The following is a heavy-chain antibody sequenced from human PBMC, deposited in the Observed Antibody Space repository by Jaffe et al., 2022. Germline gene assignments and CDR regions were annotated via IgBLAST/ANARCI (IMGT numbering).Heavy chain of an antibody. CDR3: ARDRYSGYDGSRYYFDY. V-gene: IGHV1-69*08. J-gene: IGHJ4*02. CDR1: GGTFSSYT. Sequence: QVQLVQSGAEVKKPGSSVKVSCKASGGTFSSYTISWVRQAPGQGLEWMGRIIPILGIANYAQKFQGRVTITADKSTSTAYMELSSLRSEDTAVYYCARDRYSGYDGSRYYFDYWGQGTLVTVSS. D-gene: IGHD5-12*01. CDR2: IIPILGIA.